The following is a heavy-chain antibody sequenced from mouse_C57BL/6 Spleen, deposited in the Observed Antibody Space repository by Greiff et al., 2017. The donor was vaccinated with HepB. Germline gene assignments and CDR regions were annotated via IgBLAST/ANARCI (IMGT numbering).Heavy chain of an antibody. Sequence: LVESGAELVKPGASVKMSCKASGYTFTTYPIEWMKQNHGKSLEWIGNFHPYNDDTKYNEKFKGKATLTVEKSSSTVYLELSRLTSDDSAVYYCARGRDGNYEDYFDYWGQGTTLTVSS. D-gene: IGHD2-1*01. CDR3: ARGRDGNYEDYFDY. V-gene: IGHV1-47*01. CDR2: FHPYNDDT. CDR1: GYTFTTYP. J-gene: IGHJ2*01.